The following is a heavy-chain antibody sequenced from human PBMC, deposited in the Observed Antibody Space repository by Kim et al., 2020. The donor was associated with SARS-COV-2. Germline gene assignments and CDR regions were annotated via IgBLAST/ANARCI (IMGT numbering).Heavy chain of an antibody. CDR3: TRGKFLIDY. CDR1: GYTFSGHA. V-gene: IGHV3-23*01. CDR2: ISASGTT. J-gene: IGHJ4*02. Sequence: GGSLRLSCGASGYTFSGHAMTWVRQPPGMGLEEVSSISASGTTFYTDSVKGRFTISRDNSRNTLYLQMDGLRAEDTAIYYCTRGKFLIDYGGQGTLVTVSS.